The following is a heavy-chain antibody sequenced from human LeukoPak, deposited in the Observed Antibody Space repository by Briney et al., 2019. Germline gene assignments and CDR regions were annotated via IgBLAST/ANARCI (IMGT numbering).Heavy chain of an antibody. CDR2: IYPGDSDT. CDR3: ARQGSLGYCSSTSCYFDY. Sequence: PGESLKISCNGSGYSFTIYWIGWVRQMPGKGLEWMVIIYPGDSDTRYSPSFQGQVTISADKSISTAYLQWSSLKASDTAMYYCARQGSLGYCSSTSCYFDYWGQGTLVTVS. J-gene: IGHJ4*02. D-gene: IGHD2-2*01. V-gene: IGHV5-51*01. CDR1: GYSFTIYW.